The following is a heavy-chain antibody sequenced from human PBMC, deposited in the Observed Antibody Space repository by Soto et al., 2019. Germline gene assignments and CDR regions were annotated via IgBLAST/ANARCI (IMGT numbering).Heavy chain of an antibody. CDR3: ARVPFMIVRAFDI. Sequence: QVQLQESGPGLVKPSQTLSLTCTFSGGSISSGDYYWSWIRQPPGKGLEWIGYIYYSGSTYYNPSLKSRVTISVDTSKNQFSLKLSSVTAADTAVYYCARVPFMIVRAFDIWGQGTMVTVSS. CDR2: IYYSGST. D-gene: IGHD3-22*01. V-gene: IGHV4-30-4*01. CDR1: GGSISSGDYY. J-gene: IGHJ3*02.